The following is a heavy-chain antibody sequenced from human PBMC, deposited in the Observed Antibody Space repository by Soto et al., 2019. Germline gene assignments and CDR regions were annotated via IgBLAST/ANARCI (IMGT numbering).Heavy chain of an antibody. J-gene: IGHJ6*02. D-gene: IGHD3-3*01. CDR3: ARGGEFWSGYYYYYYGMDV. V-gene: IGHV1-46*01. CDR1: GYTFTSYY. CDR2: INPSGGST. Sequence: GASVKVSCKASGYTFTSYYMHWVRQAPGQGLEWMGIINPSGGSTSYAQKFQGRVTMTRDTSTSTVYMELSSPRSEDTVVYYCARGGEFWSGYYYYYYGMDVWGQGTTVTVSS.